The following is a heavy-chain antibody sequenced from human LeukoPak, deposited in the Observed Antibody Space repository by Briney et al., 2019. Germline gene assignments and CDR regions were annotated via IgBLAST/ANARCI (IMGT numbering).Heavy chain of an antibody. V-gene: IGHV1-69*13. J-gene: IGHJ4*02. CDR3: AREVGDGYNPYFDY. CDR1: GGTFSSYA. CDR2: IIPIFGTA. D-gene: IGHD5-24*01. Sequence: SVKVSCKASGGTFSSYAISWVRQAPGQGLEWMGGIIPIFGTANYSQKFQGRVTITADESTSTAYMELSSLRSEDTAVYYCAREVGDGYNPYFDYWGQGTLVTVSS.